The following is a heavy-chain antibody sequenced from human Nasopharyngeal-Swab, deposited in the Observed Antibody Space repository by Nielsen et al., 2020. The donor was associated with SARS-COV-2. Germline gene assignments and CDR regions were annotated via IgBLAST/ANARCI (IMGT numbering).Heavy chain of an antibody. J-gene: IGHJ4*02. CDR2: ISYDGSNK. Sequence: GESLKISCAASGFTFSSYGMHWVCQAPGKGLEWVAVISYDGSNKYYADSVKGRFTISRDNSKNTLYLQMNSLRAEDTAVYYCARGSGSYKEILFDYWGQGTLVTVSS. V-gene: IGHV3-30*03. D-gene: IGHD1-26*01. CDR1: GFTFSSYG. CDR3: ARGSGSYKEILFDY.